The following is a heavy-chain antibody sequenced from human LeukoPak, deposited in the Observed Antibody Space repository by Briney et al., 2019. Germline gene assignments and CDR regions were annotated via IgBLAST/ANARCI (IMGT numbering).Heavy chain of an antibody. V-gene: IGHV3-23*01. D-gene: IGHD2-15*01. J-gene: IGHJ3*02. CDR2: NSGSGGNT. Sequence: GGSLRLSCAASGFTFSSYAMSWVRQAPGKGLECVSANSGSGGNTYYADSVKGRLTISRDNSKNTLYLQMNSLRAEDTAVYYCAKSQFIVVVVAAGGVGAFDIWGQGTMVTVSS. CDR1: GFTFSSYA. CDR3: AKSQFIVVVVAAGGVGAFDI.